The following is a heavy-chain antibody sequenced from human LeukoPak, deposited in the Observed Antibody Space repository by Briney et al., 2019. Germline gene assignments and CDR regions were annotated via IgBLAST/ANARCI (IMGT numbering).Heavy chain of an antibody. V-gene: IGHV3-74*01. J-gene: IGHJ4*02. D-gene: IGHD3-10*01. CDR1: GFTFSSYW. CDR2: INSDGSST. CDR3: ARNYGSGSYYNGVFDY. Sequence: GGSLRLSCAASGFTFSSYWMHWVRQAPGKGLVWVSRINSDGSSTSYADSVKGRFTISRDNTKNTLYLQMNSLRAEDTAVYYCARNYGSGSYYNGVFDYWGQGTLVTVSS.